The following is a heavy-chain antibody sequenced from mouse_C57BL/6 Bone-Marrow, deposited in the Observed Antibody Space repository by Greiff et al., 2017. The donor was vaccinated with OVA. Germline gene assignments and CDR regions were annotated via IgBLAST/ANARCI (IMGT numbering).Heavy chain of an antibody. V-gene: IGHV1-69*01. CDR2: IDPSDSYT. Sequence: QVQLQQPGAELVMPGASVKLSCKASGYTFTSYWMHWVKQRPGQGLEWIGEIDPSDSYTNYNQKFKGKSTLTVDKSSSTAYMQLSSLTSEDSAVYCCAREEVYYVDAMGYWGQGTSVTVSS. D-gene: IGHD1-1*01. CDR1: GYTFTSYW. CDR3: AREEVYYVDAMGY. J-gene: IGHJ4*01.